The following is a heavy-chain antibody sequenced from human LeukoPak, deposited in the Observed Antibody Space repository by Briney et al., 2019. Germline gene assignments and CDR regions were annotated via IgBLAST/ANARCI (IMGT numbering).Heavy chain of an antibody. CDR1: GDSISSHY. Sequence: SETLSLTCTVSGDSISSHYWSWIRQPPGKGLEWIAYIYYSGSINYDPSLKSRVTISVDTSKNQFSLKLSSVTAVDTAVYYCARVLFGFDPWGQGTLVTVSS. V-gene: IGHV4-59*11. D-gene: IGHD2-15*01. CDR2: IYYSGSI. J-gene: IGHJ5*02. CDR3: ARVLFGFDP.